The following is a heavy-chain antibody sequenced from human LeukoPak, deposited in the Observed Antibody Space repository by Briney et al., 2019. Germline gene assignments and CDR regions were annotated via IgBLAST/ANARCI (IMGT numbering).Heavy chain of an antibody. V-gene: IGHV3-30*02. CDR1: GFIFSTYG. J-gene: IGHJ4*02. CDR3: AKDPELTGDPRFDY. D-gene: IGHD7-27*01. CDR2: IRNDGSDK. Sequence: HPGGSLRLSCAASGFIFSTYGMHWVRQAPGKGLEWVAFIRNDGSDKYYAVSVKGRFTIFRDNSKNTLYLQMNSLRAEDTAVYYCAKDPELTGDPRFDYWGQGTLVTVSS.